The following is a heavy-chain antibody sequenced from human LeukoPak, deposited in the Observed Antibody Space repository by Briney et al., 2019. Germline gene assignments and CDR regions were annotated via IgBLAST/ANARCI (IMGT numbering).Heavy chain of an antibody. CDR3: ARSEQWLVLGNWFDP. CDR2: IYSGGGT. V-gene: IGHV3-53*01. J-gene: IGHJ5*02. D-gene: IGHD6-19*01. Sequence: GGSLRLSCAASGFTVSNTYMSWVRQAPGKGLEWVSLIYSGGGTYSADSVKGRFTISRDISKNTLYLQMNSLRAEDTAVYYCARSEQWLVLGNWFDPWGQGTLVTVSS. CDR1: GFTVSNTY.